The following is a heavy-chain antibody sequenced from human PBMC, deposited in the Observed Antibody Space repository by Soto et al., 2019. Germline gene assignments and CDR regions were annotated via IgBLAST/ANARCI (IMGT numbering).Heavy chain of an antibody. CDR2: ISGSGGST. CDR1: GFTFSSYA. J-gene: IGHJ4*02. Sequence: GGSLRLSCAASGFTFSSYAMSWVRQAPGKGLEWVSAISGSGGSTYYADSVKGRFTISRDNSKNTLYLQMNSLRAEDTAVYYCAKIVEPVAVAGPLNTYYFDYWGQGTLVTVSS. CDR3: AKIVEPVAVAGPLNTYYFDY. D-gene: IGHD6-19*01. V-gene: IGHV3-23*01.